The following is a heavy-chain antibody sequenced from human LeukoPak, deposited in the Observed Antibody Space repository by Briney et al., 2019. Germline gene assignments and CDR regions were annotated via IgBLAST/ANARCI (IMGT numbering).Heavy chain of an antibody. Sequence: GASVKVSCKTSEYTFTGYYMHWVRQAPGQGLEWMGWINPNSGGTNYAQKFQGRVTMTRDTSISTAYMELSRLRSDDTAVYYCARDNNYDILTGSHSDAFDIWGQGTMVTVSS. J-gene: IGHJ3*02. CDR3: ARDNNYDILTGSHSDAFDI. CDR2: INPNSGGT. D-gene: IGHD3-9*01. V-gene: IGHV1-2*02. CDR1: EYTFTGYY.